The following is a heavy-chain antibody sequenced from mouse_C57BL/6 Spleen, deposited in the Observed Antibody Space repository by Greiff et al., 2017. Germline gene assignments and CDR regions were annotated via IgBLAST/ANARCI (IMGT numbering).Heavy chain of an antibody. J-gene: IGHJ4*01. CDR3: ASSSNWEAMDY. V-gene: IGHV1-55*01. D-gene: IGHD4-1*01. CDR1: GYTFTSYW. CDR2: IFPGSGST. Sequence: QVQLQQPGAELVKPGASVKMSCTASGYTFTSYWITWVKQRPGQGLEWIGDIFPGSGSTNYNAKFKNKATLTVDTSSSTAYMQLSSLTSEDSAVDYGASSSNWEAMDYWGQGTSVTVSA.